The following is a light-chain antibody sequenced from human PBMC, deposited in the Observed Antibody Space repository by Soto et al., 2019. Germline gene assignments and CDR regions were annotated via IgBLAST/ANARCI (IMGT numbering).Light chain of an antibody. CDR2: DAS. CDR3: QQYGSSRDT. CDR1: QSVRSS. J-gene: IGKJ5*01. Sequence: LVLPQSPAALSLPPGERATLSCRASQSVRSSLAWYQQKPGQAPRLLIYDASSRATGIPDRFSGSGSGTDFTLTISRLEPEDFAVYYCQQYGSSRDTFGQGTRLEI. V-gene: IGKV3-20*01.